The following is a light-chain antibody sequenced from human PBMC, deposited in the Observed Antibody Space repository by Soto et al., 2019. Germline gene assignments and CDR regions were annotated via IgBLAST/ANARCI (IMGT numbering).Light chain of an antibody. CDR2: SNN. Sequence: VLTQPPSASGTPGQRVTISCSGSSSNIGSNTVNWYQQLPGTAPKLLIYSNNQRPSGVPDRFSGSKSGTSASLAISGLQSGDEADYYCAAWDDSLNGQVFGTGTKVTVL. J-gene: IGLJ1*01. CDR3: AAWDDSLNGQV. V-gene: IGLV1-44*01. CDR1: SSNIGSNT.